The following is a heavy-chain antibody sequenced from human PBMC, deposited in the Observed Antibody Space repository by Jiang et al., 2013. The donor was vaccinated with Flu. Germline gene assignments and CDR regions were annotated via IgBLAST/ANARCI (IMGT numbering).Heavy chain of an antibody. D-gene: IGHD3-10*01. CDR2: VSGSGGFT. V-gene: IGHV3-23*01. CDR3: AKNLGSSTMVRGVIITGGMDV. Sequence: SCAASGFSFSSFVISWVRQAPGKGLEWVASVSGSGGFTYLADSVKGRFTISRDNSKNAVYLQMNSLRAEDTALYYCAKNLGSSTMVRGVIITGGMDVWGQGTPVTVSS. J-gene: IGHJ6*02. CDR1: GFSFSSFV.